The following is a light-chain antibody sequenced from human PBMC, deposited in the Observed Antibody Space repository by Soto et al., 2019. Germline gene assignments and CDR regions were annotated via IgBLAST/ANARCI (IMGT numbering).Light chain of an antibody. CDR2: EGT. CDR3: CSYEGSSTSYV. J-gene: IGLJ1*01. CDR1: SSDVGSYSL. Sequence: QSALTQPASVSGSPGQSITISCTGTSSDVGSYSLVSWYQQHPGKAPKLMIYEGTKRPSGVSDRFSGSRSGNTASLTISGLQAEDEADYYCCSYEGSSTSYVFGTGTKVTVL. V-gene: IGLV2-23*01.